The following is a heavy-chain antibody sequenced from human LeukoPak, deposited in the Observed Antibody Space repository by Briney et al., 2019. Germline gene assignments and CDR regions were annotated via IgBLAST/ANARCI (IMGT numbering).Heavy chain of an antibody. Sequence: PGGSLRLSCAAPGFTFSSYGMHWVRQAPGKGLEWVAFIRYDGSNKYYADSVKGRFTISRDNSKNTLYLQMNSLRAEDTAVYYCSTSGAHGDYWGQGTLVTVSS. CDR2: IRYDGSNK. CDR3: STSGAHGDY. V-gene: IGHV3-30*02. D-gene: IGHD2-8*02. J-gene: IGHJ4*02. CDR1: GFTFSSYG.